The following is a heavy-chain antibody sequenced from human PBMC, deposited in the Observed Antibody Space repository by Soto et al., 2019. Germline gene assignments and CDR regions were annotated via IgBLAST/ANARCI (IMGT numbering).Heavy chain of an antibody. CDR1: GFTFGIYS. J-gene: IGHJ6*03. D-gene: IGHD2-21*02. V-gene: IGHV3-23*01. Sequence: LXLSCAASGFTFGIYSMTWGRQAPGKGLEWVASITNSGDRTEYACFVEGRFTISRDNSNNMLYLQMNTLRAGDTAFYYCAKETSGDWGYMDVWGRGSTVTVSS. CDR3: AKETSGDWGYMDV. CDR2: ITNSGDRT.